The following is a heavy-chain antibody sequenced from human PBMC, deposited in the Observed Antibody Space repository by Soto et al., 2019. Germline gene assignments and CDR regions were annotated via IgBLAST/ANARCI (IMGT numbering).Heavy chain of an antibody. CDR1: GLTFSNFA. J-gene: IGHJ3*01. Sequence: GGSLRLSCAASGLTFSNFAMNWVRQAPGKGLEWVSNISDSGGSTYYADSVKGRFTISRDNSKNTLYLQMNSLRGRDTANYYCVKEGSGWYSRGCFDFWGRGTMVTVSS. V-gene: IGHV3-23*01. CDR3: VKEGSGWYSRGCFDF. D-gene: IGHD6-19*01. CDR2: ISDSGGST.